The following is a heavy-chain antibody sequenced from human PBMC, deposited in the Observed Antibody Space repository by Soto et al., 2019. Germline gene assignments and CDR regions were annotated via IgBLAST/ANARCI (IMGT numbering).Heavy chain of an antibody. J-gene: IGHJ4*02. CDR1: VFACSGSA. Sequence: PDGSLRLSCAASVFACSGSAMHCVRQASSKGLEWGGDIRSKGYSYATAYAVSVKGRFTISIDYSKDTAFLQMDSLTTEDTALYHCSTSSNSDKNGARYYADSWGRGIVVTVSS. CDR2: IRSKGYSYAT. CDR3: STSSNSDKNGARYYADS. D-gene: IGHD2-8*01. V-gene: IGHV3-73*01.